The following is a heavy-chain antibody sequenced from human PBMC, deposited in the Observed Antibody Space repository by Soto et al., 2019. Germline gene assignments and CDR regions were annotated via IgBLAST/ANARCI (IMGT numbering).Heavy chain of an antibody. Sequence: ASVKVSCKASGYTFTSYYMHWVRQAPGQGLEWMGIINPIFGRANYAQKFQGRVTITADKSTSTAYMELSSLRSEDTAVYYCARISIVGVDAFDIWGQGTMVTVSS. CDR1: GYTFTSYY. V-gene: IGHV1-46*01. J-gene: IGHJ3*02. D-gene: IGHD1-26*01. CDR3: ARISIVGVDAFDI. CDR2: INPIFGRA.